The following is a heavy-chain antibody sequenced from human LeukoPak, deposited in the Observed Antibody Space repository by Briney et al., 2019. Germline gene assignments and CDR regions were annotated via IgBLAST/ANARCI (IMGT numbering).Heavy chain of an antibody. CDR2: IYFSRTP. CDR3: ARTSSWYAGAWFDS. J-gene: IGHJ5*01. CDR1: RGSIRTADYY. D-gene: IGHD6-13*01. V-gene: IGHV4-39*01. Sequence: SETLSLTCTVSRGSIRTADYYWAWVRQPPGEGLEWLGSIYFSRTPYFNPSLKSRVAVPIDTSKNQFSLKVTSVNASDTAVYFCARTSSWYAGAWFDSWGQGTLVTVSS.